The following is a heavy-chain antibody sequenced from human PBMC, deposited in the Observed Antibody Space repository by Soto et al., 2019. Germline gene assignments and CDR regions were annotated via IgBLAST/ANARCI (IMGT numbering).Heavy chain of an antibody. Sequence: GESLKISCKGSGYSFTSYWISWVRQMPGKGLEWMGRIDPSDSYTNYSPSFQGHVTISADKSISTAYLQWSSLKASDTAMYYCARQSHPMGAAEFLRWFDPWGQGTLVTVSS. J-gene: IGHJ5*02. CDR3: ARQSHPMGAAEFLRWFDP. CDR2: IDPSDSYT. CDR1: GYSFTSYW. V-gene: IGHV5-10-1*01. D-gene: IGHD6-13*01.